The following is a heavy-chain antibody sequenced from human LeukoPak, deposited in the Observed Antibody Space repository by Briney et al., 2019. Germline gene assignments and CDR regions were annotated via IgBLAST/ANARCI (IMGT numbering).Heavy chain of an antibody. Sequence: ASVKVSCKASGYTFTGYYMHWVRQAPGQGLEWMGWINPNGGGTNYAQKFQGRVTMTRDTSISTGYMELSRLRSDDTAVYYCARRVAAGIGTFDIWGQGTMVTVSS. CDR1: GYTFTGYY. V-gene: IGHV1-2*02. D-gene: IGHD6-13*01. J-gene: IGHJ3*02. CDR2: INPNGGGT. CDR3: ARRVAAGIGTFDI.